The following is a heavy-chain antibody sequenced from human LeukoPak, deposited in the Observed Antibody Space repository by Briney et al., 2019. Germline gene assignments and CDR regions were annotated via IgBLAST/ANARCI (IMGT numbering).Heavy chain of an antibody. CDR2: LFYSGST. V-gene: IGHV4-39*07. CDR3: GSYYDFWSGYSDDAFDI. Sequence: PSETLSLTCTVSGDSISTRSYYWGWIRQPPGKGLEWIGSLFYSGSTYYNPSLKSRVTISVDTSKNQFSLKLSSVTAADTAVYYCGSYYDFWSGYSDDAFDIWGQGTMVTVSS. D-gene: IGHD3-3*01. CDR1: GDSISTRSYY. J-gene: IGHJ3*02.